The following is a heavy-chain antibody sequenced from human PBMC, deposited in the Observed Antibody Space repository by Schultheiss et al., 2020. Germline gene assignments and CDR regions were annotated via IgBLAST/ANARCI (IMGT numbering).Heavy chain of an antibody. J-gene: IGHJ4*02. V-gene: IGHV2-5*02. Sequence: SGPTLVKPTQTLTLTCTFSGFSLSTSGVGVGWIRQPPGKALEWLALIYWDDDKRYSPSLKSRLTITKDTSKNQVVLTMTNMDPVDTATYYCARNVLWFGESSYYFDYWGQGTLVNVSS. D-gene: IGHD3-10*01. CDR3: ARNVLWFGESSYYFDY. CDR2: IYWDDDK. CDR1: GFSLSTSGVG.